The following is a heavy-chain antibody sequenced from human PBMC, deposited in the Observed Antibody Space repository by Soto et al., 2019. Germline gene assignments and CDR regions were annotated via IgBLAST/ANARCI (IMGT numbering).Heavy chain of an antibody. CDR3: ARVHSSRTFYYYYGMDV. D-gene: IGHD6-13*01. Sequence: ASVKVSCKASGYTSTNYGMHWVRQAPGQRLEWMGGINPGSGNTKYSQKFQGRITITRDTSASTVYMELSSLRSEDTAVYYCARVHSSRTFYYYYGMDVWGQGTTVTVSS. J-gene: IGHJ6*02. CDR2: INPGSGNT. V-gene: IGHV1-3*01. CDR1: GYTSTNYG.